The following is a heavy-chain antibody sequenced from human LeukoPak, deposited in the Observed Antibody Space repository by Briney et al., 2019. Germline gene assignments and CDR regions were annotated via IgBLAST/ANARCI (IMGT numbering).Heavy chain of an antibody. D-gene: IGHD3-10*01. CDR1: GFTVSSNY. V-gene: IGHV3-66*01. J-gene: IGHJ4*02. CDR2: IYSGGST. Sequence: GGSLRLSCAASGFTVSSNYMSWVRQAPGKGLKWVSVIYSGGSTYYADSVKGRFTISRDNSKNTLYLQMNSLRAEDTAVYYCARVRQGRPAFPDYFDYWGQGTLVTVSS. CDR3: ARVRQGRPAFPDYFDY.